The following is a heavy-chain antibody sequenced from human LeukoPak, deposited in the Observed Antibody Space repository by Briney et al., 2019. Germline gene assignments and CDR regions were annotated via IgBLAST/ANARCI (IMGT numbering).Heavy chain of an antibody. J-gene: IGHJ4*02. Sequence: GGSLRLSCAASGFTFSSYWMSWVRQAPGKGLEWVANMKQDGSEKYYVDSVKGRFTISRDNPKNSLYLQMNNLRAEDTAVYYCASGLGRAIYYGSGRADYWGQGTLVTVSS. CDR1: GFTFSSYW. CDR3: ASGLGRAIYYGSGRADY. CDR2: MKQDGSEK. D-gene: IGHD3-10*01. V-gene: IGHV3-7*01.